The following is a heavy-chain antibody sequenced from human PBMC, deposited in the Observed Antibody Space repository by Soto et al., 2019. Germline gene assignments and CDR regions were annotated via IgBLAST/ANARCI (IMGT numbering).Heavy chain of an antibody. CDR2: ISSSSSYI. D-gene: IGHD6-6*01. J-gene: IGHJ4*02. V-gene: IGHV3-21*01. CDR3: AREHRSTSSSSGFDY. CDR1: GFTFSSYS. Sequence: GGSLRLSCAASGFTFSSYSMNWVRQAPGKGLEWVSSISSSSSYIHYADSVKGRFTISRDNAKNSLYLQMNSLRAEDTAVYYCAREHRSTSSSSGFDYWGQGTLVTVSS.